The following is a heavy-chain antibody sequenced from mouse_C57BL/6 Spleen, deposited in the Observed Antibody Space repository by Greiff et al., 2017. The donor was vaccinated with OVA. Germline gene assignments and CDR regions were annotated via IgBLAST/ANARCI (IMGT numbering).Heavy chain of an antibody. Sequence: VQLQQPGTELVKPGASVKLSCKASGYTFTSYWMPWVKQRPGQGLEWIGNINPSNGGTNYNEKFKSKATLTVDKSSSTAYMRRISLTSEDSAVYYGAREAEGYSPGFAYWGQGTLVTVSA. V-gene: IGHV1-53*01. D-gene: IGHD2-12*01. CDR2: INPSNGGT. CDR1: GYTFTSYW. J-gene: IGHJ3*01. CDR3: AREAEGYSPGFAY.